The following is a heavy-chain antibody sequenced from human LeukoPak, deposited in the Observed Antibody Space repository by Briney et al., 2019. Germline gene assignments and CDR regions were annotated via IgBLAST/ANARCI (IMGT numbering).Heavy chain of an antibody. D-gene: IGHD5-18*01. CDR1: GFTFSSYG. Sequence: GGSLRLSCAASGFTFSSYGMHWVRQAPGKGLEWVAFIRYDGSNKYYADSVKGRFTISRDNSKNTLYLQMNSLRAEDTAVYYCAKGRGYSYGLPFLYWGRGTLVTVSS. CDR2: IRYDGSNK. V-gene: IGHV3-30*02. J-gene: IGHJ4*02. CDR3: AKGRGYSYGLPFLY.